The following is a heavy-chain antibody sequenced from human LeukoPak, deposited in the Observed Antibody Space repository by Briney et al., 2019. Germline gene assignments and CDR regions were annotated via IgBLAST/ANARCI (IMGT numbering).Heavy chain of an antibody. J-gene: IGHJ4*02. CDR2: ISAYNGNT. Sequence: ASVKVSYKASGYTFTSYGISWVRQAPGQGLEWMGWISAYNGNTNYAQKLQGRVTMTTDTSTSTAYMELRSLRSDDTAVYYCARFGLAGYYRSYFDYWGQGTLVTVSS. CDR3: ARFGLAGYYRSYFDY. V-gene: IGHV1-18*01. CDR1: GYTFTSYG. D-gene: IGHD3-9*01.